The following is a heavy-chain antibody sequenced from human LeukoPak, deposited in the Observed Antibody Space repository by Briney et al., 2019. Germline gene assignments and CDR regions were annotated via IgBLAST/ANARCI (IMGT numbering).Heavy chain of an antibody. V-gene: IGHV1-69*04. D-gene: IGHD6-13*01. CDR2: IIPILGIA. CDR3: AIKQLGYSSSWYGHYYCGMDV. Sequence: GSSVKVSCKASGGTFSSYAISWVRQAPGQGLEWMGRIIPILGIANYAQKFQGRVTITADKSTSTAYMELSSLRSEDTAVYYCAIKQLGYSSSWYGHYYCGMDVWGQGTTVTASS. J-gene: IGHJ6*02. CDR1: GGTFSSYA.